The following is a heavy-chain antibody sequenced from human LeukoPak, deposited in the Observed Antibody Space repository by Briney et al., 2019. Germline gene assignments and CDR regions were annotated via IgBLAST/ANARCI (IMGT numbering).Heavy chain of an antibody. Sequence: SETLSLTCTVSGGSISSYYWSWIRQPPGKGLEWIGYIYYSGSTNYNPSLKSRVTISVDTSKNQFSLKLSSVTAANTAVYYCARGSDWFDPWGQGTLVTVSS. CDR3: ARGSDWFDP. CDR1: GGSISSYY. D-gene: IGHD1-26*01. J-gene: IGHJ5*02. V-gene: IGHV4-59*01. CDR2: IYYSGST.